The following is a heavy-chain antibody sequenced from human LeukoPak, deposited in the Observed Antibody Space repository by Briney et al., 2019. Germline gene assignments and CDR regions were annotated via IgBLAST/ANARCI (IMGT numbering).Heavy chain of an antibody. Sequence: GASVKVSCKASGYTFTNYDINWVRQAPGQGLEWMGRIIPILGIANYAQKFQGRVTITADKSTSTAYMELSSLRSEDTAVYYCARNNWKYYYYMDVWGKGTTVTVSS. V-gene: IGHV1-69*04. D-gene: IGHD1-20*01. CDR2: IIPILGIA. CDR3: ARNNWKYYYYMDV. J-gene: IGHJ6*03. CDR1: GYTFTNYD.